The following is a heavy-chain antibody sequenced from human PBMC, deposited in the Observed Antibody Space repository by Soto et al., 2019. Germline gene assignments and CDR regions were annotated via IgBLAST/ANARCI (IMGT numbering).Heavy chain of an antibody. D-gene: IGHD3-9*01. CDR3: AEGKYYDILTGYYTPHYYFDY. CDR1: GFTFSSYA. Sequence: GGSLRLSCAASGFTFSSYAMSWVRQAPGKGLEWVSAISGSGGSTYYADYVKGRFTISRDNSKNTLYLQMNSLRAEDTAVYYCAEGKYYDILTGYYTPHYYFDYWGQGTLVTVSS. J-gene: IGHJ4*02. V-gene: IGHV3-23*01. CDR2: ISGSGGST.